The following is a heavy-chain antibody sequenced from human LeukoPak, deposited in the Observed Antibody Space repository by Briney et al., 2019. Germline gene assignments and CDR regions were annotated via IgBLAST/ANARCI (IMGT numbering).Heavy chain of an antibody. V-gene: IGHV3-30*02. CDR2: IRYDGSNK. CDR3: AKVLTVTIINDY. D-gene: IGHD4-17*01. CDR1: GFTFSSYG. J-gene: IGHJ4*02. Sequence: GGSLRLSCAASGFTFSSYGMHWVRQAPGKGLEWVAFIRYDGSNKYYADSVKGRFTISRDNSKNTLYLQMNSLRAEDTAVYYCAKVLTVTIINDYWGQGTLVTVSS.